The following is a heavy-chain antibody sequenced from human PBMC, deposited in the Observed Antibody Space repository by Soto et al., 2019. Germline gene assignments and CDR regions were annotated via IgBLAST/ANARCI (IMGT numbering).Heavy chain of an antibody. CDR3: ARYYDILTGRVYFDY. J-gene: IGHJ4*02. V-gene: IGHV4-59*08. CDR1: GGSISSYY. Sequence: PSETLSLTCTVSGGSISSYYWSWIRQPPGKGLEWIGCIYYSGSTNYNPSLKSRVTISVDTSKNQFSLKLSSVTAADTAVYYCARYYDILTGRVYFDYWGQGTQVTVSS. D-gene: IGHD3-9*01. CDR2: IYYSGST.